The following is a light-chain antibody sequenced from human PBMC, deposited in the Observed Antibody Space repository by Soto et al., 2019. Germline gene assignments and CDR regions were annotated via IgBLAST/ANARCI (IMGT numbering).Light chain of an antibody. CDR3: QQYNSYSGT. Sequence: DIQMTQSPSTLSASVGDRVTITCRASQRISSWLAWYQQKPGKAPKLLIYDASSLESGVPSRFSGSGSGTEFTLTISSLQPDDFATYYCQQYNSYSGTFGQGTKLEIK. V-gene: IGKV1-5*01. CDR2: DAS. CDR1: QRISSW. J-gene: IGKJ2*01.